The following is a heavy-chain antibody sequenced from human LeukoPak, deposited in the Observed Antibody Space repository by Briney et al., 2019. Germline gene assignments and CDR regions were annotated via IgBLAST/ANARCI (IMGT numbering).Heavy chain of an antibody. CDR2: IHTNGNT. J-gene: IGHJ4*02. CDR3: ARTHCEGDCFSAIRY. Sequence: SQTLSLTCSVSGASISSGSYYWSWIRQTAGKELEWIGRIHTNGNTNSNPSLRGRVTISGDTSKNQFSLKLSSVTAADSAVYYCARTHCEGDCFSAIRYWGQGTPDTVSS. CDR1: GASISSGSYY. V-gene: IGHV4-61*02. D-gene: IGHD2-21*02.